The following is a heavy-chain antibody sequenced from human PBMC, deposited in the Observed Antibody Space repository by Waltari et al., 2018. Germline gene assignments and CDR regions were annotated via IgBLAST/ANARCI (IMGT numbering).Heavy chain of an antibody. Sequence: QLQLQESGPGLVKPSETLSLTCTVSGGSISSRSYYWGWIRQPPGKGLEWIGSIYYSGSTYYNPSLKSRVTISVDTSKNQFSLKLSSVTAADTAVYYCASLSTWNFDYWGQGTLVTVSS. V-gene: IGHV4-39*01. CDR2: IYYSGST. CDR1: GGSISSRSYY. CDR3: ASLSTWNFDY. J-gene: IGHJ4*02.